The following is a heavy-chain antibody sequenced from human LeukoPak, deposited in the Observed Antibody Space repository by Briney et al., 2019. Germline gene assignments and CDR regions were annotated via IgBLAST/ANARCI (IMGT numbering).Heavy chain of an antibody. V-gene: IGHV3-53*01. D-gene: IGHD1-26*01. CDR3: ARGGSVGSYYYFDY. CDR1: GFTVSNTH. CDR2: IYSGGNT. Sequence: GGSLRLSCAASGFTVSNTHMTWVRQAPGKGLEWVSVIYSGGNTYYADSVKGRFTTSRDNSKNTLFLQMNSLRAEDTAVYFCARGGSVGSYYYFDYWGQGTLVTVSS. J-gene: IGHJ4*02.